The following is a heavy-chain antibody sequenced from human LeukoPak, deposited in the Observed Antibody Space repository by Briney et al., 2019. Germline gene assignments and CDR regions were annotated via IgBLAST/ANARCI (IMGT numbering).Heavy chain of an antibody. CDR1: GGTFSSYA. D-gene: IGHD3-22*01. CDR3: ARDYYDSSGYYYYYYGMDV. CDR2: IIPIFGTA. J-gene: IGHJ6*02. V-gene: IGHV1-69*13. Sequence: ASVRVSCKASGGTFSSYAISWVRQAPGQGLEWMGGIIPIFGTANYAQKFQGRVTITADESTSTAYMELSSLRSEDTAVYYCARDYYDSSGYYYYYYGMDVWGQGTTVTVSS.